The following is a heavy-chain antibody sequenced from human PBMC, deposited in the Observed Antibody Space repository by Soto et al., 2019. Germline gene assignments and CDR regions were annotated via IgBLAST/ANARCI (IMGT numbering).Heavy chain of an antibody. Sequence: QITLKESGPTLVKPTQTLTLTCTFSGFSLSTSGVGVGWIRQPPGKALEWLALIYWDDDKRYSPSLKSRLTITKDTSKNQVVLTLTHMDPVDTATYYCAHLNRGDYGDYEDAFDIWGQGTMVTVSS. CDR1: GFSLSTSGVG. D-gene: IGHD4-17*01. CDR2: IYWDDDK. CDR3: AHLNRGDYGDYEDAFDI. J-gene: IGHJ3*02. V-gene: IGHV2-5*02.